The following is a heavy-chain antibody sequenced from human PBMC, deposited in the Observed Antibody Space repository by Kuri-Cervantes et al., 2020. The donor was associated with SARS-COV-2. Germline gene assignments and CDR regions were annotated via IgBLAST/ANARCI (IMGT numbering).Heavy chain of an antibody. CDR1: GFTFSSYA. D-gene: IGHD4-17*01. CDR3: AKDLKLNDYGDYFDY. CDR2: ISGSGGST. J-gene: IGHJ4*02. Sequence: GESLRSCAASGFTFSSYAMSWVRQAPGKGLEWVSAISGSGGSTYYADSVKGRFTISRDNSKNTLYLQMNSLRAEDTAVYYCAKDLKLNDYGDYFDYWGQGTLVTVSS. V-gene: IGHV3-23*01.